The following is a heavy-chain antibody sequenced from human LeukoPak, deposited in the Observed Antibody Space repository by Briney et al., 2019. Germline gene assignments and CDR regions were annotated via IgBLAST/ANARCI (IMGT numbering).Heavy chain of an antibody. CDR1: GFTFSSYA. Sequence: AGGSLRLSCAASGFTFSSYAMSWVRQAPGKGLEWVSAISGSGGSTYYADSVKGRFTISRDNSKNTLYLQMNSLRAEDTAVYYCTIGRWSRPFDYWGQGTLVTVSS. D-gene: IGHD4-23*01. CDR2: ISGSGGST. CDR3: TIGRWSRPFDY. V-gene: IGHV3-23*01. J-gene: IGHJ4*02.